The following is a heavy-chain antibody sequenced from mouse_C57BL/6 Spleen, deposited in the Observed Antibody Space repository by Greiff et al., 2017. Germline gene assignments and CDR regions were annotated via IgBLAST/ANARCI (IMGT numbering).Heavy chain of an antibody. CDR1: GYTFTSYW. J-gene: IGHJ3*01. D-gene: IGHD2-3*01. V-gene: IGHV1-59*01. CDR2: IDPSDSYT. CDR3: ASDGYYRFAY. Sequence: QVQLKQPGAELVRPGTSVKLSCKASGYTFTSYWMHWVKQRPGQGLEWIGVIDPSDSYTNYNQKFKGKATLTVDTSSSTAYMQLSSLTSEDSAVYYCASDGYYRFAYRGQGTLVTVYA.